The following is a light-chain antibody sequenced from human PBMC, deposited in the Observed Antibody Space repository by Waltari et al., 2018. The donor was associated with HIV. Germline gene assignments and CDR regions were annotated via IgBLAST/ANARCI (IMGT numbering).Light chain of an antibody. Sequence: QSALTQPASVSGSPGQPITISCTGTSSDIGNYNLVSWYQQHPGKAPKLIIYEGIKRPSGVSNRISGSKSANTASLTISGLQAEDEADYFCSSYGGSSNWLFGGGTKLTVL. CDR2: EGI. CDR3: SSYGGSSNWL. J-gene: IGLJ2*01. V-gene: IGLV2-23*01. CDR1: SSDIGNYNL.